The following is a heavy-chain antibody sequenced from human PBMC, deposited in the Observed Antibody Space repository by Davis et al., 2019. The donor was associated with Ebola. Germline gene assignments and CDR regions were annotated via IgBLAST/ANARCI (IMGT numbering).Heavy chain of an antibody. CDR2: ISISGSTI. D-gene: IGHD2-15*01. J-gene: IGHJ4*02. Sequence: WGSLRLSCAASGFTFSAYYLSWIRQAPGKGLEWVSYISISGSTIYYADSVKGRFTISRDNAKNSLYLQMNSLRVEDTAVYYCARGYCSGGSCYLFRMEFDYWGQGTLVTVSS. CDR3: ARGYCSGGSCYLFRMEFDY. CDR1: GFTFSAYY. V-gene: IGHV3-11*01.